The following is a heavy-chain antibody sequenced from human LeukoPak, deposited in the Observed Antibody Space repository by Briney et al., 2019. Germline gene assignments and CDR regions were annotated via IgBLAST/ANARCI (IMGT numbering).Heavy chain of an antibody. CDR1: GGTFSSYA. V-gene: IGHV1-69*05. CDR2: IIPIFGTA. D-gene: IGHD3-22*01. CDR3: ARDHRTRYDSSGYYGGLGY. Sequence: SVKVSCKASGGTFSSYAISWVRQAPGLGLEWMGGIIPIFGTANYAQKFQGRVTITTDESTSTAYMELSSLRSEDTAVYYCARDHRTRYDSSGYYGGLGYWGQGTLVTVSS. J-gene: IGHJ4*02.